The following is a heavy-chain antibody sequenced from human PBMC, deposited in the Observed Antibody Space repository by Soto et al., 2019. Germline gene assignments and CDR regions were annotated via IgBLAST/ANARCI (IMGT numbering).Heavy chain of an antibody. CDR2: ISYDGSNK. CDR1: GFTFSSYA. J-gene: IGHJ3*02. V-gene: IGHV3-30-3*01. D-gene: IGHD6-13*01. CDR3: AREPGSSWTNDAFDI. Sequence: QVQLVESGGGVVQPGRSLRLSCAASGFTFSSYAMHWVRQAPGKGLEWVAVISYDGSNKYYADSVKGRFTISRDNSKNTLYLQMNSLRAEDTAVYYCAREPGSSWTNDAFDIWGQGTMVTVSS.